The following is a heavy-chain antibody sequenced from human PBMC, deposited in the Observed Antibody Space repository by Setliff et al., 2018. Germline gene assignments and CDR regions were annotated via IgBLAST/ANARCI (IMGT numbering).Heavy chain of an antibody. CDR3: ARDVFPYHYEGAFDI. D-gene: IGHD3-22*01. J-gene: IGHJ3*02. Sequence: ASVQVSCKASGYTFSRNYITWVRQAPGRGLEWMGWISGYNGHTEYAQKFRHKFTMTRDTSTSTVYMDMSSLRSEDTAVYYGARDVFPYHYEGAFDIWGQGTMVTVS. CDR1: GYTFSRNY. CDR2: ISGYNGHT. V-gene: IGHV1-18*01.